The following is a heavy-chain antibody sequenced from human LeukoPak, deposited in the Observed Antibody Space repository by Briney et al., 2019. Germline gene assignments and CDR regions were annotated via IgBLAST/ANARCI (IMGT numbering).Heavy chain of an antibody. CDR3: ATASGSYNYHFDY. J-gene: IGHJ4*02. CDR2: INPTGGST. CDR1: GYTFTGYY. D-gene: IGHD1-26*01. Sequence: GASVKVSCKASGYTFTGYYMHWVRQAPGQGLEWMGIINPTGGSTTYAQKFQGRVTMTRDTSTSTVYMELSSLRSEDTAVYYCATASGSYNYHFDYWGQGTLVTVSS. V-gene: IGHV1-46*01.